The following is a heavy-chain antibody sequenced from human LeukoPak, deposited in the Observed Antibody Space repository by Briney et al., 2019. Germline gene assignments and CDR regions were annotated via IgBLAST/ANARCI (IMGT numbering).Heavy chain of an antibody. CDR2: IIPIFGTA. J-gene: IGHJ2*01. CDR3: ARRLVVVSYWYFDL. V-gene: IGHV1-69*06. D-gene: IGHD3-22*01. Sequence: GASVKVSCKAYGYTFTGYYMHCVRQAPGQGLEWMGRIIPIFGTANYAQKFQGRVTITADKSTSTAYMELSSLRSEDTAVYYCARRLVVVSYWYFDLWGRGTLVAVSS. CDR1: GYTFTGYY.